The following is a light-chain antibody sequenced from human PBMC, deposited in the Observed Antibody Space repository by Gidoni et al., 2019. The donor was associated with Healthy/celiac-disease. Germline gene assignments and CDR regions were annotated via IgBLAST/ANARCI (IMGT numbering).Light chain of an antibody. J-gene: IGLJ3*02. CDR2: EVS. CDR3: SSYAGSNNWV. CDR1: SSDVGGHNY. V-gene: IGLV2-8*01. Sequence: QSALTQPPSASGSPGQSGNISCTGTSSDVGGHNYVSWYQQHPGKAPKLMIYEVSKRPSGVPDRFSGSKSGNTASLTVSGLQVEDEAEYYCSSYAGSNNWVFGGGTKLTVL.